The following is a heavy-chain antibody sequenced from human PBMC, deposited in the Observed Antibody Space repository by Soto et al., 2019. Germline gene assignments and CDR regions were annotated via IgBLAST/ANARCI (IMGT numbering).Heavy chain of an antibody. V-gene: IGHV4-39*01. J-gene: IGHJ6*02. CDR3: VRQPITLIRGIVDV. CDR2: IDYSGRT. D-gene: IGHD3-10*01. CDR1: GDSISSGSYY. Sequence: SETLSLTCTVSGDSISSGSYYWVWIRQPSGKGLEWIGSIDYSGRTYYTPSLKSRVTISVDTSKNHFSLNLRSVTTADTAIYYCVRQPITLIRGIVDVWGQGTTVTVSS.